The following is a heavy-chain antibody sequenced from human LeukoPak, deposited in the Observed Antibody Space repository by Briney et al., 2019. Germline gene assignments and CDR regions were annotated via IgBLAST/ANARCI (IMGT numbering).Heavy chain of an antibody. CDR2: INPNSGGK. V-gene: IGHV1-2*06. CDR1: GYTFTDYY. CDR3: ARDRGIAAAGTSFTFDY. D-gene: IGHD6-13*01. Sequence: GASVKVSCKASGYTFTDYYMHWVRQAPGQGLEWMGRINPNSGGKNYAQKFQGRVTMTRGTSISTAYMELSRLTSDDTAVYYCARDRGIAAAGTSFTFDYWGQGTLVTVSS. J-gene: IGHJ4*02.